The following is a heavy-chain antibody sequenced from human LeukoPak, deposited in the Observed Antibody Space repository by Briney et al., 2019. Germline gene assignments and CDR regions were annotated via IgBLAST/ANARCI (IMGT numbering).Heavy chain of an antibody. V-gene: IGHV3-7*01. Sequence: GGSLRLSCAASGFTFSSYWMSWVRQAPGKGLEWVANIKQDGSEKYYVDSVKGRFTISRVNAKNSLYLQMNSLRAEDTAVYYCARGPIAARPWSFFDYWGQGTLVTVSS. J-gene: IGHJ4*02. CDR1: GFTFSSYW. D-gene: IGHD6-6*01. CDR3: ARGPIAARPWSFFDY. CDR2: IKQDGSEK.